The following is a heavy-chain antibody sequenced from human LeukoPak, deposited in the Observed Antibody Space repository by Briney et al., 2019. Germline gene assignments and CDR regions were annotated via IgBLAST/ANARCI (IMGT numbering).Heavy chain of an antibody. D-gene: IGHD3-9*01. CDR2: IYYSGST. CDR1: GGSISSGDYY. J-gene: IGHJ6*02. Sequence: PSETLSLTCTVPGGSISSGDYYWSWIRQPPGKGLEWIGYIYYSGSTYYNPSLKSRVTISVDTSKNQFSLKLSSVTAADTAVYYCARSSLTGFLNPYYYGMDVWGQGTTVTVSS. CDR3: ARSSLTGFLNPYYYGMDV. V-gene: IGHV4-30-4*01.